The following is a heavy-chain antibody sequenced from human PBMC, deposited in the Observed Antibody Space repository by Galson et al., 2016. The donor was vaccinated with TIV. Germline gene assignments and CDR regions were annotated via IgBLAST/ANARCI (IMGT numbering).Heavy chain of an antibody. J-gene: IGHJ4*02. Sequence: VKVSCKASGGTFGDFAISWVRQAPGQGPEWMGGINPVVGTANYAEKFRDRVTTTADRSTTTVYMELSSLRSEDTAVYYCARGALKYHYDSSGYFFDYWGQGTLVTVSS. D-gene: IGHD3-22*01. CDR3: ARGALKYHYDSSGYFFDY. CDR2: INPVVGTA. CDR1: GGTFGDFA. V-gene: IGHV1-69*10.